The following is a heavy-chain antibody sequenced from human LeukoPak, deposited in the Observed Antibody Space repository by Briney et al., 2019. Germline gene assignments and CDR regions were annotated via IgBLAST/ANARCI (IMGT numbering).Heavy chain of an antibody. CDR1: EFTFSTYS. J-gene: IGHJ4*02. V-gene: IGHV3-21*01. CDR3: ARAGGAVAGTFDY. Sequence: PGGSLRLSCAASEFTFSTYSMNWVRQAPGKGLEWVSSISSGSSYIYYADSVKGRFTISRDNAKNSLYLQMNSLRAEDTALYYRARAGGAVAGTFDYWGQGTLVTVSS. D-gene: IGHD6-19*01. CDR2: ISSGSSYI.